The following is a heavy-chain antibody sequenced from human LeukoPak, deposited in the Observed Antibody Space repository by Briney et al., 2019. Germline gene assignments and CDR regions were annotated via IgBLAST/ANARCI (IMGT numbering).Heavy chain of an antibody. Sequence: PGGSLGLSCAASGFIFSDYVMNWLRQAPGRGLEWVAYIRYDGSHKYYIDSVKGRFTISRDNSKNTLYLQMNSLRAEDTAVYYCAKAGYSSGPYYFDYWGQGTLVTVSS. J-gene: IGHJ4*02. D-gene: IGHD6-19*01. CDR1: GFIFSDYV. V-gene: IGHV3-30*02. CDR2: IRYDGSHK. CDR3: AKAGYSSGPYYFDY.